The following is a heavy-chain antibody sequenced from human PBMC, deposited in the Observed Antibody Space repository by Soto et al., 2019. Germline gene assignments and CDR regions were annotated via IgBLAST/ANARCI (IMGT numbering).Heavy chain of an antibody. Sequence: QVQLQESGPGLVKPSQTLSLTCTVSGGSISSGGYYWSWIRQHPGKGLEWIGYIYYSGSTYYIPSLKRRVTISVDTSKNQFSLKLSSVPAADTTVYYCARMYRGTSMDVWGQGTTVTVSS. D-gene: IGHD3-10*01. J-gene: IGHJ6*02. V-gene: IGHV4-31*03. CDR3: ARMYRGTSMDV. CDR2: IYYSGST. CDR1: GGSISSGGYY.